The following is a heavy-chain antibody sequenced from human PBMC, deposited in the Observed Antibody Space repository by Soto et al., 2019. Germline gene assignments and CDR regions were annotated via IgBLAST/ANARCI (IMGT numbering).Heavy chain of an antibody. J-gene: IGHJ4*02. Sequence: GSLRLSCAASGFTFSSYGMHWVRQAPGKGLEWVAVIWDDGSNKYYADSVKGRFTISRDNSKNTLYLQMNSLRAEDTAVYYCARDAYYYDSSGYAPYHFDYWGQGTLVTVSS. CDR3: ARDAYYYDSSGYAPYHFDY. V-gene: IGHV3-33*01. CDR2: IWDDGSNK. CDR1: GFTFSSYG. D-gene: IGHD3-22*01.